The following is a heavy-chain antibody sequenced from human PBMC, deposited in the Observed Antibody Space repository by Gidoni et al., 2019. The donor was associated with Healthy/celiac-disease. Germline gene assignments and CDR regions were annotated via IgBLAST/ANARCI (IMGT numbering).Heavy chain of an antibody. J-gene: IGHJ5*02. CDR3: ARWEPSRPQMFDP. CDR2: IYYSGST. V-gene: IGHV4-59*08. Sequence: QVQLQESGPGLVKPSETLSLTCTVSGGSISSYYWSWIRQPPGKGLEWIGYIYYSGSTNYNPSLKSRVTISVDTSKNQFSLKLSSVTAADTAVYYCARWEPSRPQMFDPWGQGTLVTVSS. D-gene: IGHD1-26*01. CDR1: GGSISSYY.